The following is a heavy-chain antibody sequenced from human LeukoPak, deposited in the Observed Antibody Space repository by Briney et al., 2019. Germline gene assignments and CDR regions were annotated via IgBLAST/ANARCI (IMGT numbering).Heavy chain of an antibody. J-gene: IGHJ4*02. CDR3: ARVAAVATFDY. CDR2: IYHSGST. V-gene: IGHV4-30-2*01. D-gene: IGHD6-19*01. CDR1: GGSISSGGYS. Sequence: SETLSLTCAVPGGSISSGGYSWSWIRQPPGKGLEWIGYIYHSGSTYYNPSLKSRVTISVDRSKNQFSLKLSSVTAADTAVYYCARVAAVATFDYWGQGTLVTVSS.